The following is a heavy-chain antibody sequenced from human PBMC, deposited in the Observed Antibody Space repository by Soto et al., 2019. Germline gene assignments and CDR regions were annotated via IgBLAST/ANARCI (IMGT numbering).Heavy chain of an antibody. V-gene: IGHV1-69*06. CDR3: ATKLRLYYGMDV. Sequence: QVQLVQSGAEVRKPGSSVKVSCKASGGTFSSYTVYWVRQAPGQGLEWMGGIIPFFGTSNYAQNFQDRITLTADKYTGTAYMELSSLRFEDTAIYSCATKLRLYYGMDVWGQGTTVTVSS. CDR2: IIPFFGTS. D-gene: IGHD3-3*01. CDR1: GGTFSSYT. J-gene: IGHJ6*02.